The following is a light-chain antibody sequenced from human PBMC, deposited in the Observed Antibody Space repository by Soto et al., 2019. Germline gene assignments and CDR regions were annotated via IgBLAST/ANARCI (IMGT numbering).Light chain of an antibody. CDR2: DVS. CDR3: TSFTSASTQV. J-gene: IGLJ2*01. CDR1: SSDVGAYNY. Sequence: QSALTQPASVSGSPGQSITISCTGTSSDVGAYNYVSWYQQHPGKAPKLMIYDVSNRPSGVSNRFSGSKSGNTASLTISGLQAEDEADYYCTSFTSASTQVFGGGTKVTV. V-gene: IGLV2-14*01.